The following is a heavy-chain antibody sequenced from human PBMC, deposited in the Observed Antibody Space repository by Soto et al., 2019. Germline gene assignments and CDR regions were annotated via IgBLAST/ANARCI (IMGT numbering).Heavy chain of an antibody. CDR2: ISWNSGSI. Sequence: EVQLVASGGGLVQPGRSLRLSCAASGFTFDDYAMHCVRQAPGKGLEWVSGISWNSGSIGYADSVKGRFTISRDNAKNSLYLQMSSLRADDTALYYCAKTRLTDYSSSCYYFDYWGKRTLVTVSS. V-gene: IGHV3-9*01. CDR3: AKTRLTDYSSSCYYFDY. J-gene: IGHJ4*02. D-gene: IGHD6-13*01. CDR1: GFTFDDYA.